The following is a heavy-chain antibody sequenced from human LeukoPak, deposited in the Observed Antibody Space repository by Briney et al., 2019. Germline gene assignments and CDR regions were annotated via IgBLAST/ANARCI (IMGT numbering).Heavy chain of an antibody. Sequence: GGSLRLSCAASGFTFSSYSMSWIRQAPGKGLEWVSYISSSGSTIYYADSVKGRFTISRDNAKNSLYLQMNSLRAEDTAVYYCAREPVIAVAGTFDYWGQGTLVTVSS. V-gene: IGHV3-48*04. J-gene: IGHJ4*02. CDR3: AREPVIAVAGTFDY. CDR1: GFTFSSYS. D-gene: IGHD6-19*01. CDR2: ISSSGSTI.